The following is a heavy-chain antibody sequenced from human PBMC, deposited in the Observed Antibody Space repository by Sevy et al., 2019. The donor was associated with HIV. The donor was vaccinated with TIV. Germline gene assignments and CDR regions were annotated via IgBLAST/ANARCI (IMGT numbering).Heavy chain of an antibody. D-gene: IGHD6-25*01. Sequence: GGSLRLSCAASGFTFSSFAMSWVRQAPGRGLEWVSTLSGSGESTYHADSVKGRITISRENSKSMLYLEMKSLRDEDTAVYYCAKHQRYYYYGMDVWGQGTTVTVSS. CDR2: LSGSGEST. J-gene: IGHJ6*02. CDR3: AKHQRYYYYGMDV. CDR1: GFTFSSFA. V-gene: IGHV3-23*01.